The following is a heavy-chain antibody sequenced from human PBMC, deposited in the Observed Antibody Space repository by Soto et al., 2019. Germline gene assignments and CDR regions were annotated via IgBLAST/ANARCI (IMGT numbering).Heavy chain of an antibody. D-gene: IGHD3-9*01. Sequence: QVHLEQWGAGLLNPSETLSLTCAVYGGSLSGYYWSWVRQSPGKGLEWMGEINHSGTNNYNPSLKTRVAISADTSKHQFSLRLSSVTAADSAVYYCASYHYLDLWTGSRHYMDVWGRGTTVTVSS. CDR2: INHSGTN. J-gene: IGHJ6*03. V-gene: IGHV4-34*01. CDR3: ASYHYLDLWTGSRHYMDV. CDR1: GGSLSGYY.